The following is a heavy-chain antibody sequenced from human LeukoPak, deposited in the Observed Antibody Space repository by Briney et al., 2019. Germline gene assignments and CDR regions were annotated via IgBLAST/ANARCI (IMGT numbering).Heavy chain of an antibody. D-gene: IGHD2-2*01. Sequence: ASVKVSCKASGYTFTSYGISWVRQAAGQGLEWMGWISAYNGNTNYAQKLQGRVTMTTDTSTSTAYMELRSLRAEDTAVYYCARDMAVVVPAAIAPPAYWGQGTLVTVSS. CDR3: ARDMAVVVPAAIAPPAY. V-gene: IGHV1-18*01. CDR2: ISAYNGNT. CDR1: GYTFTSYG. J-gene: IGHJ4*02.